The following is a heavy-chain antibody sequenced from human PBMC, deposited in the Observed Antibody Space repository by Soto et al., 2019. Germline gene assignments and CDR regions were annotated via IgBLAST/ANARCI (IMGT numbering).Heavy chain of an antibody. J-gene: IGHJ4*02. CDR3: AKESLAYCGGDCLFPFDY. D-gene: IGHD2-21*02. Sequence: PGGSLRLSCAASGFTFSSYGMHWVRQAPGKGLEWVAVISYDGSNKYYADSVKGRFTISRDNPKNTLYLQMNSLRAEDTAVYYCAKESLAYCGGDCLFPFDYWGQGTLVTVSS. CDR1: GFTFSSYG. V-gene: IGHV3-30*18. CDR2: ISYDGSNK.